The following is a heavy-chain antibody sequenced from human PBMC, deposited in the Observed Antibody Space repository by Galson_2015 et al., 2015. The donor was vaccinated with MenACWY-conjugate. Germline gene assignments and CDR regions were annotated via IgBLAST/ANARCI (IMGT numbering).Heavy chain of an antibody. Sequence: LRLSCAASGFTFSTYWMNWVRQAPGKGLEWVANIKQDGGEKYYVDSVKGRFTISRDNAKNSLHLQMNSLRAEDTAVYYCVRDVFRSSSSWYDPDAFDNWGQRTMVTVSS. CDR2: IKQDGGEK. V-gene: IGHV3-7*01. D-gene: IGHD6-13*01. J-gene: IGHJ3*02. CDR3: VRDVFRSSSSWYDPDAFDN. CDR1: GFTFSTYW.